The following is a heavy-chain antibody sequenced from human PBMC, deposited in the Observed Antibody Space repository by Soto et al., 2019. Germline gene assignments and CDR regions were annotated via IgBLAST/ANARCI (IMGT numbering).Heavy chain of an antibody. D-gene: IGHD1-1*01. CDR2: TYWDDDK. Sequence: QITLKESGPTLVKPTQTLTLTCTFSGFSLSTSGVGVGWIRQPPGKALEWLALTYWDDDKRHSPSLKSRLTIHKDTSKNHVVLTMTNMDPVDTATYYCAHQQRDQTLFDYWGQGTLVTVSS. V-gene: IGHV2-5*02. J-gene: IGHJ4*02. CDR1: GFSLSTSGVG. CDR3: AHQQRDQTLFDY.